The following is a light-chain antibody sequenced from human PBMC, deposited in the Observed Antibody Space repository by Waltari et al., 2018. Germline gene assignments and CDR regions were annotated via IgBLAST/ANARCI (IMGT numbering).Light chain of an antibody. V-gene: IGKV3-15*01. Sequence: EIVMTQSPATLSVSPGERATLSCRASQSVSSNLAWYHQKPGQAPRLFIYGASTRATGIPARFSGSGFGTEFSLTISSLQSEDFAVYYCQQYNNWPVTFGQGTKVEIK. CDR3: QQYNNWPVT. CDR2: GAS. CDR1: QSVSSN. J-gene: IGKJ1*01.